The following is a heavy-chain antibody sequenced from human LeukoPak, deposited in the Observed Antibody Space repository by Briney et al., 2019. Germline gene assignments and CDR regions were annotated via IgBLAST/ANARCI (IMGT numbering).Heavy chain of an antibody. Sequence: GASVKVSCKASGYTFTGYYMHWVRQAPGQGLEGMGWINPNSGGTNYAQKFQGRVTMTRDTSISTAYMELSRLRSDDTAVYYCARDPQSGSCYFDYWGQGTLVTVSS. J-gene: IGHJ4*02. D-gene: IGHD1-26*01. CDR1: GYTFTGYY. CDR3: ARDPQSGSCYFDY. V-gene: IGHV1-2*02. CDR2: INPNSGGT.